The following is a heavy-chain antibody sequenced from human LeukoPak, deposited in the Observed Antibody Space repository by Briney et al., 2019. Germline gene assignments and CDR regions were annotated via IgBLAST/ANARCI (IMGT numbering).Heavy chain of an antibody. J-gene: IGHJ4*02. CDR1: GGSISSGGYY. Sequence: PSQTLSLTCTVSGGSISSGGYYWSWLRQHPGKGLEWIGYIYYSGSTYYTPSLKRRVTISVHTSNNQFSLKLSSVTAADTAVYYCARGITVFGVVATTYFDYWGQGTLVTVSS. CDR3: ARGITVFGVVATTYFDY. V-gene: IGHV4-31*03. D-gene: IGHD3-3*01. CDR2: IYYSGST.